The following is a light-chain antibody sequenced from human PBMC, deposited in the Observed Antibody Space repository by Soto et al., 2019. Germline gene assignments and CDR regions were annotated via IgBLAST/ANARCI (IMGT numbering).Light chain of an antibody. CDR3: QQFDISVP. Sequence: EIGLTQSPGSLSLSPGESDTLSCRASQSVSSTFFAWYQQRPGQAPRLLMYGASSRATGIPERFSGSGSGTDFTLTISRLEPEDFAVYYCQQFDISVPFGQGTKVEIK. CDR2: GAS. V-gene: IGKV3-20*01. J-gene: IGKJ1*01. CDR1: QSVSSTF.